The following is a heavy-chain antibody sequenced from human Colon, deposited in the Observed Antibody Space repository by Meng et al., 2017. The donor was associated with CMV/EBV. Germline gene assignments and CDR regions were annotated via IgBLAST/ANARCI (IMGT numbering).Heavy chain of an antibody. V-gene: IGHV4-4*02. J-gene: IGHJ4*02. CDR3: TRARTTRVGDLLPFDY. D-gene: IGHD3-10*01. CDR1: GVSNKSTSW. Sequence: GVSNKSTSWWGGVGQRTGEGLEWVGEIFHSGSTKYKQSLKNKVTMSVDKSKDKLSLQLNSVTAADTAVYYCTRARTTRVGDLLPFDYWGQGTLVTVSS. CDR2: IFHSGST.